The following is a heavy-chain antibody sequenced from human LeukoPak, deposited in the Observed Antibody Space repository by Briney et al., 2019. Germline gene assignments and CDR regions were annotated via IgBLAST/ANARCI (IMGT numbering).Heavy chain of an antibody. D-gene: IGHD2-2*01. V-gene: IGHV4-30-4*08. Sequence: SETLSLTCTVSGGSISSGDYYWSWIRQPPGKGLEWIGCIYYSGSTFHYNPSLKSRITISIDTSKNQFSLRLSSVTAADTAVYYCASTNCSSARCSGANWFGPWGQGTLVTVSS. CDR3: ASTNCSSARCSGANWFGP. CDR1: GGSISSGDYY. CDR2: IYYSGST. J-gene: IGHJ5*02.